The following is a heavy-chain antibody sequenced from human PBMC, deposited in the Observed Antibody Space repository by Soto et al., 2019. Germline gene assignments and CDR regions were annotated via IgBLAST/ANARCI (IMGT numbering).Heavy chain of an antibody. Sequence: ASVKVSCKASGYTFTSYDINWVRQATGQGLEWMGWMNPNSGNTGYAQKFQGRVTMTRNTSISTAYMELSSLRSEDTAVYYCARGANHSIAVAEGMDVWGQGTTVTVSS. CDR1: GYTFTSYD. D-gene: IGHD6-19*01. CDR3: ARGANHSIAVAEGMDV. J-gene: IGHJ6*02. CDR2: MNPNSGNT. V-gene: IGHV1-8*01.